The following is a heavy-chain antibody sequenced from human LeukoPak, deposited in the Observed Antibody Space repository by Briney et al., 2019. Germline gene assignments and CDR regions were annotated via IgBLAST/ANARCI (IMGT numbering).Heavy chain of an antibody. CDR2: ISDDGSSK. V-gene: IGHV3-30*18. CDR1: GFTFGTNG. CDR3: AKGGGRFHLPFDP. D-gene: IGHD3-16*01. J-gene: IGHJ5*02. Sequence: GGSLRLSCAASGFTFGTNGMHWVRQAPGKGLEWVALISDDGSSKLYADSVKGRFTISRDNFRNTLYLQMNSLRLEDTAVYYCAKGGGRFHLPFDPWGQGTLVSVSS.